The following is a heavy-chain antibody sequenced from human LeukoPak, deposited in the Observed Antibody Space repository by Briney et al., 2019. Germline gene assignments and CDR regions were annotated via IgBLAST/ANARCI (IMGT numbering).Heavy chain of an antibody. Sequence: ASVKVSCKASGYKFTSYSISWVRQAPGQGLEWMGWISAYNGNTDYAQKLQGRVTMTTDTSTSTAYMELRSLRSDDTAVYYCAREISSSWEYYFDYWGQGTLVTVSS. J-gene: IGHJ4*02. V-gene: IGHV1-18*01. CDR3: AREISSSWEYYFDY. CDR2: ISAYNGNT. CDR1: GYKFTSYS. D-gene: IGHD6-13*01.